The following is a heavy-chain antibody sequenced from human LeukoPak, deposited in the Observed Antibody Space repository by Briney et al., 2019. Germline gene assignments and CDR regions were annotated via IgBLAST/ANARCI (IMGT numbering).Heavy chain of an antibody. CDR2: IYHSGST. Sequence: SQTLSLTCAVSGGSISSGGYSWSWIRQPPGKGLEWIGYIYHSGSTCYNPSLKSRVAISVDRSKNQFSLKLSSVTAADTAVYYCARGREYSSSSDAFDIWGQGTMVTVSS. V-gene: IGHV4-30-2*01. CDR1: GGSISSGGYS. D-gene: IGHD6-6*01. CDR3: ARGREYSSSSDAFDI. J-gene: IGHJ3*02.